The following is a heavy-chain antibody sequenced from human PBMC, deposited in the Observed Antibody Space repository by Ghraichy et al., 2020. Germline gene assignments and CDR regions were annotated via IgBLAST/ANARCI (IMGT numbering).Heavy chain of an antibody. V-gene: IGHV3-53*01. CDR3: ARTLEWHSDAFDI. D-gene: IGHD3-3*01. CDR1: GFTVSSNY. CDR2: IYSGGST. J-gene: IGHJ3*02. Sequence: LTCAASGFTVSSNYMSWVRQAPGKWLEWVSVIYSGGSTYYADSVKGRFTISRDNSKNTLYLQMNSLRAEDTAVYYCARTLEWHSDAFDIWGQGTMVTVSS.